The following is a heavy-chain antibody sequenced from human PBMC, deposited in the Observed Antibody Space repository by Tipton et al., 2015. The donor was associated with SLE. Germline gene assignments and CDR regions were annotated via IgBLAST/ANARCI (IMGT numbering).Heavy chain of an antibody. CDR2: ISWDGGYT. D-gene: IGHD4-11*01. V-gene: IGHV3-43*01. Sequence: SLRLSCAASGFTFDDYTMHWVRQAPGKGLEWVSLISWDGGYTYYADSVKGRFTISRDNSKNSLYMQMNSLRTEDTALYYCVKGGYSKADYYYYGMDVWGQGTTVTVSS. CDR3: VKGGYSKADYYYYGMDV. J-gene: IGHJ6*02. CDR1: GFTFDDYT.